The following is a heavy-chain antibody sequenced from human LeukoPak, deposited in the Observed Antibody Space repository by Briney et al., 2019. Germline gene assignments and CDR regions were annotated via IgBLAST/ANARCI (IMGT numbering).Heavy chain of an antibody. V-gene: IGHV1-18*01. CDR3: ARLVSSRPIDY. Sequence: GASVKVSCKASGYTFTNYSISWVRQAPGQGLEWMGWVSAYNGNTNYAQKFQGRVTMTRNTSISTAYMELSSLRSEDTAVYYCARLVSSRPIDYWGQGTLVTVSS. J-gene: IGHJ4*02. D-gene: IGHD5/OR15-5a*01. CDR2: VSAYNGNT. CDR1: GYTFTNYS.